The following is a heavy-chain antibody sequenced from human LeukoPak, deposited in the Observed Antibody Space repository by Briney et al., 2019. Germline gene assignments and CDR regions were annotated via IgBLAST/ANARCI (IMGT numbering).Heavy chain of an antibody. D-gene: IGHD6-19*01. CDR1: GFTFSTYS. Sequence: GGSLRLSCAASGFTFSTYSMNWVRQAPGKGLEWVAVISYDGSNKYYADSVKGRFTISRDNSKNTLYLQMNSLRAEDTAVYYCAKYSSGWYGGFDYWGQGTLVTVSS. CDR2: ISYDGSNK. CDR3: AKYSSGWYGGFDY. J-gene: IGHJ4*02. V-gene: IGHV3-30*18.